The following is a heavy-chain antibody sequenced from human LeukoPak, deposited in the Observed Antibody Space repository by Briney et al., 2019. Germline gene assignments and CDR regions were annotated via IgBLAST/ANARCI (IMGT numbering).Heavy chain of an antibody. D-gene: IGHD6-13*01. CDR1: GFTFSSYA. CDR2: INNSGGGT. CDR3: AKAFAAADTHY. V-gene: IGHV3-23*01. Sequence: PGGSLRLSCAASGFTFSSYAMSCVRQAPGKGLECVSTINNSGGGTYYTDSVKGRFTISRDNSKNTLYLQMNSLRAEDTAVYYCAKAFAAADTHYWGQGTLVTVSS. J-gene: IGHJ4*02.